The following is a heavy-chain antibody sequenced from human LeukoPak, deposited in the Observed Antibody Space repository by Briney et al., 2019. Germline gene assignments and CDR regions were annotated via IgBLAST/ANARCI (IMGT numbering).Heavy chain of an antibody. D-gene: IGHD1-26*01. CDR3: ARGGVRWELRGNHFDY. CDR1: GGSIGSYY. CDR2: IYYSGST. J-gene: IGHJ4*02. V-gene: IGHV4-59*01. Sequence: SETLSLTCTVSGGSIGSYYWSWIRQPPGKGLEWIGYIYYSGSTNYNPSLKSRVTISVDTSKNQFSLKLSSVTAADTAVYYCARGGVRWELRGNHFDYWGQGTLVTVSS.